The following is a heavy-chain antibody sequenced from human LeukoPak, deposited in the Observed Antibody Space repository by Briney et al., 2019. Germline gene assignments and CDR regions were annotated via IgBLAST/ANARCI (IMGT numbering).Heavy chain of an antibody. J-gene: IGHJ4*02. V-gene: IGHV4-34*01. Sequence: SEALSLTCAVYGGSFSGYYWSWIRQPPGKGLEWIGEINHSGSTNYNPSLKSRVTISVDKSKNQFSLKLSSVTAADTAVYYCARYSSSSHALYYFDYWGQGTLVTVSS. CDR1: GGSFSGYY. D-gene: IGHD6-6*01. CDR3: ARYSSSSHALYYFDY. CDR2: INHSGST.